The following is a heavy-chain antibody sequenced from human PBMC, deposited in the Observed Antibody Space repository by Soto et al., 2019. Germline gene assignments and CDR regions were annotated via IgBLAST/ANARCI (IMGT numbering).Heavy chain of an antibody. CDR1: GFTFSTSA. CDR3: AKVFKYYNYGMDV. CDR2: ISDDGAST. V-gene: IGHV3-23*01. J-gene: IGHJ6*02. Sequence: EVQLLESGGGLVQPGGYLRLSCAASGFTFSTSAMSWVRQAPGKGLEWVSAISDDGASTYYADSVRGRFTISRDNSKNTLYLQMNSLIAEDTALYFCAKVFKYYNYGMDVWGQGTTVTVSS.